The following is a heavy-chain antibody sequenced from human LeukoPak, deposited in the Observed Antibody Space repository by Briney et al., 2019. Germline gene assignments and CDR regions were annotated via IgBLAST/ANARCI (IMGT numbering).Heavy chain of an antibody. J-gene: IGHJ5*02. V-gene: IGHV4-4*07. CDR3: ARARNYYDSSGYYRFDP. CDR1: GGSISSYY. D-gene: IGHD3-22*01. CDR2: IYTSGST. Sequence: PSETLSLTCTVSGGSISSYYWSWIRQPAGKGLEWIGRIYTSGSTNYNPSLKSRVTMSVDTSKNPFSLKLSSVTAADTAVYYCARARNYYDSSGYYRFDPWGQGTLVTVSS.